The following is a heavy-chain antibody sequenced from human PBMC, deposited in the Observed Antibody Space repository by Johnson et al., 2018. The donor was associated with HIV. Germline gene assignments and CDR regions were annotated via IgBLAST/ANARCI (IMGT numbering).Heavy chain of an antibody. D-gene: IGHD6-13*01. CDR1: GFTVSSNY. J-gene: IGHJ3*02. V-gene: IGHV3-53*01. CDR2: TYSGGST. Sequence: VQLVESGGGLIQPGGSLRLSCAASGFTVSSNYMSWVRQAPGKGLEWVSVTYSGGSTYYAASVKGRFTISRDNSKNTLYLQMNSLRAEDTAVYYCARELGIAVDGVELDVFDIWGQGTMVTVSS. CDR3: ARELGIAVDGVELDVFDI.